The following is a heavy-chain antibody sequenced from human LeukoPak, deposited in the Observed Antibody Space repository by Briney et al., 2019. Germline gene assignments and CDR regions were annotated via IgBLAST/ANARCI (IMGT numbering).Heavy chain of an antibody. V-gene: IGHV3-23*01. CDR3: ANVFVGRYDAFDI. CDR1: GLTFSNYA. Sequence: GGSLRLSCAASGLTFSNYAMSWVRQAPGKGLEWVSAISGSGGSTYYAEYVKGRFTITRDNSKNTLYLQMNSLRAEDTAVYYCANVFVGRYDAFDIWGQGTMVTVSS. J-gene: IGHJ3*02. D-gene: IGHD2-21*01. CDR2: ISGSGGST.